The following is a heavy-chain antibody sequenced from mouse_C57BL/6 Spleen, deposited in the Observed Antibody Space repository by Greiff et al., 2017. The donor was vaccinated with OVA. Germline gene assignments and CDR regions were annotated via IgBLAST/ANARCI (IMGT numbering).Heavy chain of an antibody. CDR1: GYTFTSYW. V-gene: IGHV1-59*01. J-gene: IGHJ1*03. CDR2: IDPSDSYT. Sequence: QVQLQQPGAELVRPGTSVKLSCKASGYTFTSYWMHWVKQRPGQGLEWIGVIDPSDSYTNYNQKFKGKATLTVDTSSSTAYMQLSSLTSEDSAVYYCARSVGSSLYWYFDVWGTGTTVTVSS. D-gene: IGHD1-1*01. CDR3: ARSVGSSLYWYFDV.